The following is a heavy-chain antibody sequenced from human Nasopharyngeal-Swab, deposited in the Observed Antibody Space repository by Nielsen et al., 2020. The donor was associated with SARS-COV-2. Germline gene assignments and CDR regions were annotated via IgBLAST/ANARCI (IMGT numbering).Heavy chain of an antibody. J-gene: IGHJ3*02. CDR2: ISYDGSNK. CDR1: GFTFSSYA. Sequence: GESLKISCAASGFTFSSYAMHWVRQAPGKGPEWVAVISYDGSNKYYADSVKGRFTISRDNSKNTLYLQMNSLRAEDTAVYYCARVLGGSYYAAFDIWGQGTMVTVSS. CDR3: ARVLGGSYYAAFDI. D-gene: IGHD1-26*01. V-gene: IGHV3-30*04.